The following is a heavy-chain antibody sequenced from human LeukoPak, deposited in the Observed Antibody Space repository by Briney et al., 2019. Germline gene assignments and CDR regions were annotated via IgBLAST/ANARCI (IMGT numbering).Heavy chain of an antibody. D-gene: IGHD6-13*01. Sequence: PGGSLRLSCAASGFSFSNAWMNWVRQPPGEGLEWVAVISFDGSNKYYADSVKGRFTISRDNSKNTLYLQMNSLRAEDMALYYCAKGGMYSTSWYYFDYWGQGTLVTVSS. CDR3: AKGGMYSTSWYYFDY. CDR1: GFSFSNAW. CDR2: ISFDGSNK. J-gene: IGHJ4*02. V-gene: IGHV3-30*18.